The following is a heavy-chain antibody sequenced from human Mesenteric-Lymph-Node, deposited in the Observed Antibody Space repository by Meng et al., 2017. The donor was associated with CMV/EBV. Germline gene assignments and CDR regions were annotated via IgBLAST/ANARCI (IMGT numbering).Heavy chain of an antibody. J-gene: IGHJ6*02. CDR3: ARDNGGMDV. D-gene: IGHD2-8*01. Sequence: ASVKVSCKASGYTFTSYDINWVRQDTGQGLEWMGWINPNIGGTNYAQKFQGRVTMTSDTSISTAYMELSRLRSDDTAVYYCARDNGGMDVWGQGTTVTVSS. V-gene: IGHV1-2*02. CDR1: GYTFTSYD. CDR2: INPNIGGT.